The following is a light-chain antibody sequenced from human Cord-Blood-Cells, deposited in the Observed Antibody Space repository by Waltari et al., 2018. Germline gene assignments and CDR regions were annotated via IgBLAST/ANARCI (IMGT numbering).Light chain of an antibody. CDR1: QSISSY. CDR2: AAS. Sequence: DIQMTRSPSVLSASVGDRVTITCRASQSISSYLDWYQQKPGKAPKLLIYAASSLQSGVPSRFSGSGSGTDFTLTISSLQPEDFATYYCQQSYSTPYTFGQGTKLEIK. CDR3: QQSYSTPYT. V-gene: IGKV1-39*01. J-gene: IGKJ2*01.